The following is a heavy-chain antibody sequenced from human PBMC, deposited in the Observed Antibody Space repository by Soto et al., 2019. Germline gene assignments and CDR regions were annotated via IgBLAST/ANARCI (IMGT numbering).Heavy chain of an antibody. D-gene: IGHD3-10*01. Sequence: QVQLQESGPGLVKPSETLSLTCTVSGGSIDGYNCAWIRQPPGKSLEWVGYVYYNGGSRYNPSLERRVTLSMDTSKSQFSLQLRSVTAADTAVYYCVRQGIGNLHGLVDVWGRGTTVTVSS. CDR3: VRQGIGNLHGLVDV. J-gene: IGHJ6*02. V-gene: IGHV4-59*08. CDR1: GGSIDGYN. CDR2: VYYNGGS.